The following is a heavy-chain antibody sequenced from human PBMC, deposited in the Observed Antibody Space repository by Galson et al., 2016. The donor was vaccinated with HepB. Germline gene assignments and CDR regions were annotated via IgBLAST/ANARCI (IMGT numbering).Heavy chain of an antibody. J-gene: IGHJ4*02. Sequence: SLRLSCAASGSTFSTYRMHWVRQAPGKGLEWVALISYAGKSESYADSVKGRVTISSDNSQNTLYLQMHSLRGEDTAVYYCAKGRWDFDSWGQGTLVTVSS. CDR2: ISYAGKSE. V-gene: IGHV3-30*18. CDR1: GSTFSTYR. D-gene: IGHD5-24*01. CDR3: AKGRWDFDS.